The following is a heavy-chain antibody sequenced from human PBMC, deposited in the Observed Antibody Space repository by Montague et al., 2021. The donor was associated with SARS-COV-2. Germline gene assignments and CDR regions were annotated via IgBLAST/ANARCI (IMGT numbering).Heavy chain of an antibody. D-gene: IGHD1-26*01. CDR2: IFGGGST. CDR3: VKGGTSYFYGMDV. J-gene: IGHJ6*02. Sequence: SLRLSCAASGFTVSRNYMGWVRQAPGKGLEWVSVIFGGGSTNYADSVKGRFTISRDISQNTLYLQMNSLRAEDMAVYYCVKGGTSYFYGMDVWGQGTTVAVSS. CDR1: GFTVSRNY. V-gene: IGHV3-66*01.